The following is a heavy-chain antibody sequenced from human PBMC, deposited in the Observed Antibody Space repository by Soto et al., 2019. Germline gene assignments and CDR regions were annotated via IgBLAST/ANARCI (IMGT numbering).Heavy chain of an antibody. CDR1: GFTFSSHA. V-gene: IGHV3-23*01. CDR2: IGGRGRDT. Sequence: EVQLLESGGGLVQPGGSLRLSCAASGFTFSSHAMGWVRQAPGKGLEWVSAIGGRGRDTYYADSMKGRFTISRDNSKSTVSLQMNSLRAEDTAVYYCALLGGTYYAFDVWSQGTLVTVS. D-gene: IGHD1-26*01. J-gene: IGHJ3*01. CDR3: ALLGGTYYAFDV.